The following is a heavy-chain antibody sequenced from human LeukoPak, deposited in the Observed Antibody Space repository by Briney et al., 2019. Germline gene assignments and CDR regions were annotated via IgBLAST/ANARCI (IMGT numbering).Heavy chain of an antibody. CDR1: GDSISTYY. CDR2: IYFSGAT. J-gene: IGHJ4*02. V-gene: IGHV4-59*08. Sequence: SETLSLTCTVSGDSISTYYWSWIRQPPGKRLEWIGYIYFSGATNYNPSLKSRVTISVDTSKNQFSLRLSSVTAADTAVYYCARHGPLYDIWSAQFYFDYWGQGTLVTVSS. CDR3: ARHGPLYDIWSAQFYFDY. D-gene: IGHD3-3*01.